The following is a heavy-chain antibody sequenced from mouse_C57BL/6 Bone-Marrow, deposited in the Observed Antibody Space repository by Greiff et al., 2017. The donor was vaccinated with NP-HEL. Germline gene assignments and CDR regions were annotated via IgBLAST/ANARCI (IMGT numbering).Heavy chain of an antibody. D-gene: IGHD2-3*01. CDR1: GFNIKDDY. CDR3: TRWLLSLYAMDY. CDR2: IDPENGDT. V-gene: IGHV14-4*01. J-gene: IGHJ4*01. Sequence: VHVKQSGAELVRPGASVKLSCTASGFNIKDDYMHWVKQRPEQGLEWIGWIDPENGDTEYASKFQGKATITADTSSNTAYLQLSSLTSEDTAVYYCTRWLLSLYAMDYWGQGTSVTVSS.